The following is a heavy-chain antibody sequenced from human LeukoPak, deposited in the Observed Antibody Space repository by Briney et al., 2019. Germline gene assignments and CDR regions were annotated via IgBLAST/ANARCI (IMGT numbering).Heavy chain of an antibody. Sequence: GGSLRLSCAASGFTFSSYAMSWVRQAPGKGLEWVANIKRDGSEKYYVDSVKGRFTISRDNAKNSLYLQMNSLRAEDTAVYYCAREGLWFGELRNFDYWGQGTLVTVSS. CDR3: AREGLWFGELRNFDY. CDR1: GFTFSSYA. CDR2: IKRDGSEK. D-gene: IGHD3-10*01. V-gene: IGHV3-7*01. J-gene: IGHJ4*02.